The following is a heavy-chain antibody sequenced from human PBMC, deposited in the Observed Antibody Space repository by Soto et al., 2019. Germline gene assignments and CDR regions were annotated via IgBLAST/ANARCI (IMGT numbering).Heavy chain of an antibody. Sequence: QVQLQQWGAGLLKPSETLALTCAVYGGSFSGYYWNWIRQPPGKGLEWIGEINHSGSTNYNPSLKSRVHISVDTSKNQFSRKLSAVTAADTAVYYCARGGAGGLIATAVPRRYWGQGTLVTVSS. J-gene: IGHJ4*02. V-gene: IGHV4-34*01. D-gene: IGHD6-13*01. CDR2: INHSGST. CDR3: ARGGAGGLIATAVPRRY. CDR1: GGSFSGYY.